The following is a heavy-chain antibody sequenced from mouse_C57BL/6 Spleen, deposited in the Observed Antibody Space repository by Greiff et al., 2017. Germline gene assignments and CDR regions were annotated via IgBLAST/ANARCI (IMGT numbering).Heavy chain of an antibody. CDR1: GYTFTDYE. V-gene: IGHV1-15*01. CDR3: TRSGDGNYPSFAY. Sequence: VQLQESGAELVRPGASVTLSCKASGYTFTDYEMHWVKQTPVHGLEWIGAIDPETGGTAYNQKFKGKAILTADKSSRTAYMELRSLTSEDSAGYYCTRSGDGNYPSFAYWGQGTLVTVSA. J-gene: IGHJ3*01. D-gene: IGHD2-1*01. CDR2: IDPETGGT.